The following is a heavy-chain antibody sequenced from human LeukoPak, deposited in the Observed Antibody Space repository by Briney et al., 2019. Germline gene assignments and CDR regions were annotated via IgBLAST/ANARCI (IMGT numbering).Heavy chain of an antibody. Sequence: KPSETLSLTCAVYGGSFSGYYWSWIRQPPGKGLEWMGEVNNSGSTNYDPSLKSRVTISVDTSKNQFSLKLSSVTAADTAVYYCARGRKFPGMDIVTTHYMDVWGKGTTVTVSS. D-gene: IGHD5-12*01. CDR3: ARGRKFPGMDIVTTHYMDV. V-gene: IGHV4-34*01. CDR2: VNNSGST. CDR1: GGSFSGYY. J-gene: IGHJ6*03.